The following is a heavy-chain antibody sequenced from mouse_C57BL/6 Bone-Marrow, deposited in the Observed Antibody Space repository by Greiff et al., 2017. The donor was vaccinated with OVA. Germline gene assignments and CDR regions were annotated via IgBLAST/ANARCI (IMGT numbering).Heavy chain of an antibody. CDR1: GFNIKNTY. D-gene: IGHD2-4*01. V-gene: IGHV14-3*01. Sequence: EVKLVESVAELVRPGASVKLSCTASGFNIKNTYMHWVKQRPEKGLEWIGRIDPANGNNKYAPKFQGKATITADTSSNTAYLQLSSLTSEDTAIYYCAPIYYDYDDGWYYFDYWGQGTTLTVSS. CDR2: IDPANGNN. CDR3: APIYYDYDDGWYYFDY. J-gene: IGHJ2*01.